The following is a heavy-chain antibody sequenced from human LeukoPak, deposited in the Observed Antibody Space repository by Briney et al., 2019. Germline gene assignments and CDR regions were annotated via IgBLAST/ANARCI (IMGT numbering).Heavy chain of an antibody. Sequence: GGSLRLSCAASAFTFSRYGMHWVRRAPGKGLEWVAGIYDDGSQKYYGDSVKGRFTISRDNSQKTLNLHMNSLKPDDTAVYFCARVGSTGWYDDFDLWGQGAPVTVYS. CDR2: IYDDGSQK. CDR3: ARVGSTGWYDDFDL. J-gene: IGHJ4*02. D-gene: IGHD6-19*01. V-gene: IGHV3-30*12. CDR1: AFTFSRYG.